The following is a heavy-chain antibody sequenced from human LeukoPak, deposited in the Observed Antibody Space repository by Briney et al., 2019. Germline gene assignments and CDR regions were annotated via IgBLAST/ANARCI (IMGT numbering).Heavy chain of an antibody. D-gene: IGHD3-3*01. CDR2: ISSSSSTT. J-gene: IGHJ4*02. V-gene: IGHV3-48*01. Sequence: GGSLRLSCAASGFTFSSYSMNWVRQAPGKGLEWVPYISSSSSTTYYADSVKGRFTISRDNAKNSLYLQMTSLRAEDTAVYYCARAWGNDYDLNYWGQGTLVTVSS. CDR3: ARAWGNDYDLNY. CDR1: GFTFSSYS.